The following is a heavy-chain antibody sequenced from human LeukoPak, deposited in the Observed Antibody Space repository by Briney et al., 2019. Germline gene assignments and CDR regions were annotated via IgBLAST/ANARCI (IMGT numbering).Heavy chain of an antibody. CDR3: AKDLYSSGWTRLKY. V-gene: IGHV3-23*01. CDR1: GFTFSSYA. D-gene: IGHD6-19*01. Sequence: PGGSLRLSCAASGFTFSSYAMSWVRQAPGKGLEWVSAISGSGGSTYYADSVKGRFTISRDNSKNTLYLQMNSLRVEDTAVYYCAKDLYSSGWTRLKYWGQGTLVTVSS. CDR2: ISGSGGST. J-gene: IGHJ4*02.